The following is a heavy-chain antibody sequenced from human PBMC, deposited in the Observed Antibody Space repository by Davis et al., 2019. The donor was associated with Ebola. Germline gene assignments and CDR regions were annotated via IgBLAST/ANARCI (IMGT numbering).Heavy chain of an antibody. D-gene: IGHD3-10*01. CDR3: ARDRGYYGSGSYYNVAWFDP. Sequence: SETLSLTCTVSGGSTSSGGYYWSWIRQHPGKGLEWIGYIYYSGSTYYNPSLKSRVTISVDTSKNQFSLKLSSVTAADTAVYYCARDRGYYGSGSYYNVAWFDPWGQGTLVTVSS. CDR1: GGSTSSGGYY. CDR2: IYYSGST. V-gene: IGHV4-31*03. J-gene: IGHJ5*02.